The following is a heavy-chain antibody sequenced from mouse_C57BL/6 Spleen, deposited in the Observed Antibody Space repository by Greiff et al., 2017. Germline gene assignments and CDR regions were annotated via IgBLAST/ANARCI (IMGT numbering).Heavy chain of an antibody. CDR3: TRGIFYYGNSLAY. Sequence: VKLQESGAELVRPGASVTLSCKASGYTFTDYEMHWVKQTPVHGLEWIGAIDPETGGTAYNQKFKGKAILTADKSSSTAYMELRRLASEDSAVYYCTRGIFYYGNSLAYWGQGALVTVAA. CDR1: GYTFTDYE. D-gene: IGHD2-1*01. V-gene: IGHV1-15*01. J-gene: IGHJ3*01. CDR2: IDPETGGT.